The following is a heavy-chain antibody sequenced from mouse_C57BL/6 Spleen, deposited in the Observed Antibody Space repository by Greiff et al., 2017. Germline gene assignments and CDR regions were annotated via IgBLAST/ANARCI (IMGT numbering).Heavy chain of an antibody. CDR3: ARDGYYDWYFDV. V-gene: IGHV1-19*01. CDR2: INPYNGGT. Sequence: VQLQQSGPVLVKPGASVKMSCKASGYTFTDYYMNWVKQSHGKSLEWIGVINPYNGGTSYNQKFKGKATLTVDKSSSPAYMELNSLTSEDSAVYYCARDGYYDWYFDVWGTGTTVTVSS. CDR1: GYTFTDYY. J-gene: IGHJ1*03. D-gene: IGHD2-3*01.